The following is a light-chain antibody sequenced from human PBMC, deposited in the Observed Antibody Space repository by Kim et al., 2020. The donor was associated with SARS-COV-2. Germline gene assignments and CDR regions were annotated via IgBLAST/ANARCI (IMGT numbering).Light chain of an antibody. V-gene: IGKV3-20*01. CDR1: QSVSSSY. J-gene: IGKJ4*01. Sequence: SPGERATLSCMASQSVSSSYFAWYQQKPGQAPRLLIYGASSRATGIPDRFSGSESGTDFTLTISRLEPEDFAVYYCQQYDMSPLTFGGGTKVDIK. CDR3: QQYDMSPLT. CDR2: GAS.